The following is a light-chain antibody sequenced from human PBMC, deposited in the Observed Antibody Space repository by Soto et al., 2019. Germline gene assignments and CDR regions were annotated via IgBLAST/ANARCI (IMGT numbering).Light chain of an antibody. CDR3: QQYDHLPFT. CDR2: DAS. CDR1: QNINSW. Sequence: DIQMTQSPSTLSASVGDRVTITCRASQNINSWLAWYQQKPGKAPKLLICDASNLEPGVPSRFSGSGSGTDFTFTISSLQPEDIATYYCQQYDHLPFTFGPGTKVDIK. J-gene: IGKJ3*01. V-gene: IGKV1-33*01.